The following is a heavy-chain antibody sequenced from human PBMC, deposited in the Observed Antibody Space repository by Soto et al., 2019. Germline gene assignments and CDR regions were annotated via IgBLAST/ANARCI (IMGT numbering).Heavy chain of an antibody. CDR3: ARLATTYLDP. J-gene: IGHJ5*02. V-gene: IGHV4-59*01. CDR2: IYYSGST. D-gene: IGHD5-12*01. Sequence: SETLSLTCAVYGGSFSGYYWSWIRQPPGKGLEWIGYIYYSGSTNYNPSLKSRVTISVDTSKNQFSLKLSSVTAADTAVYYCARLATTYLDPWGQGTLVTVSS. CDR1: GGSFSGYY.